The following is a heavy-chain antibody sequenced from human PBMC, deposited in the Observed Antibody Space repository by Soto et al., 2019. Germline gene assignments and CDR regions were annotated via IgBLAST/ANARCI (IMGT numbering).Heavy chain of an antibody. D-gene: IGHD3-22*01. CDR3: AKERTSSGYFDY. J-gene: IGHJ4*02. V-gene: IGHV3-23*01. Sequence: EVQLLESGGGLVQPGGSLRHSCVASGFSFRGYAMSWVRQAPGKGLEWVSAISDSGGRTYYADSVKSRFTISRDNSKNTLYLQMNSQRAEDTAVYYCAKERTSSGYFDYWGQGTLVTVSS. CDR1: GFSFRGYA. CDR2: ISDSGGRT.